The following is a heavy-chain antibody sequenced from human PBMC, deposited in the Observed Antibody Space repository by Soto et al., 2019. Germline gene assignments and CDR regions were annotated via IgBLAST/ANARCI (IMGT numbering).Heavy chain of an antibody. Sequence: QVQLVQSGAEVKEPGSSVKVSCKASGGTFSSYAISWVRQAPGQGLEWMGGIIPLFRTPDYAQKFQGRVTITADEPTSTAYMELSSLRFDDTAVYYCARENDRLQLGGNYYYVMDVWGQGTTITVSS. V-gene: IGHV1-69*12. CDR3: ARENDRLQLGGNYYYVMDV. D-gene: IGHD4-4*01. J-gene: IGHJ6*02. CDR1: GGTFSSYA. CDR2: IIPLFRTP.